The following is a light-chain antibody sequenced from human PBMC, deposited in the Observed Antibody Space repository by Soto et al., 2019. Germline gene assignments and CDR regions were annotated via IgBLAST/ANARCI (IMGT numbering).Light chain of an antibody. CDR2: STS. CDR3: QQYSDWPLN. CDR1: QSVYNN. J-gene: IGKJ4*01. V-gene: IGKV3-15*01. Sequence: EIGMTQSPATLSVSPGERATLSCRASQSVYNNLAWYQQNPGQAPRLLIYSTSTRATGIPARFSGSGSGTEFTLTISSLQSEDFAVAYGQQYSDWPLNLGGGTKVEIK.